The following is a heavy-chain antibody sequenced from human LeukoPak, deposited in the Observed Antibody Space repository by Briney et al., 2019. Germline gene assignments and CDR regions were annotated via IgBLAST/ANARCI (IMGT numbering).Heavy chain of an antibody. D-gene: IGHD6-13*01. Sequence: GGSLRLSCAASGFPVSSFYMTWVRQAPGKGLEWVSAISGSGGSTYYADSVKGRFTISRDNSKNTLYLQMNSLRAEDTAVYYCASIAAAGFDYWGQGTLVTVSS. J-gene: IGHJ4*02. CDR3: ASIAAAGFDY. CDR1: GFPVSSFY. CDR2: ISGSGGST. V-gene: IGHV3-23*01.